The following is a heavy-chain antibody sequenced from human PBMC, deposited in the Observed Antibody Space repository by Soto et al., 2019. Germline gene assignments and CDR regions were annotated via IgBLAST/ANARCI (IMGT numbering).Heavy chain of an antibody. CDR2: ISYDGSNK. V-gene: IGHV3-30-3*01. J-gene: IGHJ6*02. CDR1: GFTFSSYA. D-gene: IGHD2-15*01. CDR3: ARALRDIVVVVAATIPTGGGMDV. Sequence: QVQLVESGGGVVQPGRSLRLSCAASGFTFSSYAMHWVRQAPGKGLEWVAVISYDGSNKYYADSVKGRFTISRDNSKNTLYLQMNSLRAEDTAVYYCARALRDIVVVVAATIPTGGGMDVWGQGTTVTVSS.